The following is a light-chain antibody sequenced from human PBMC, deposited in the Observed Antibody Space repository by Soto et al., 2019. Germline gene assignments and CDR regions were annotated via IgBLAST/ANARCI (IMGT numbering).Light chain of an antibody. Sequence: DIVMTQSPDSLAVSLGERATINCKSSQSILYSSNNKNYLAWYQQKPGQPPKLLIYWASTRESGVPDRFSGSGSGTDFTLTVSSLQAEDVAVYFGQQYQWTPFTFGPGTKVDI. CDR3: QQYQWTPFT. V-gene: IGKV4-1*01. CDR2: WAS. J-gene: IGKJ3*01. CDR1: QSILYSSNNKNY.